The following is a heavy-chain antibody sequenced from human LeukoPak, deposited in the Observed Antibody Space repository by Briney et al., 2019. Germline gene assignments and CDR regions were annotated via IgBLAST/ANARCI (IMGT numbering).Heavy chain of an antibody. D-gene: IGHD3-10*01. J-gene: IGHJ5*02. V-gene: IGHV4-31*03. CDR1: GGSINRGGYY. CDR3: ARGGGYFLDWFDP. Sequence: SQTLSLTCSVSGGSINRGGYYWTWIRQHPGEGLEWIGCSYNGGTTYYNLSLKSRVSVSVDTSKSQFSLRLSSVTAADTAVYFCARGGGYFLDWFDPWGQGTLVTVSS. CDR2: SYNGGTT.